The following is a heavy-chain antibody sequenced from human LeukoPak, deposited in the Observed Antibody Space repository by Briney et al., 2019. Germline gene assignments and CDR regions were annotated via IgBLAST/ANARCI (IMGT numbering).Heavy chain of an antibody. CDR1: GFTVSNNY. V-gene: IGHV3-53*01. J-gene: IGHJ4*02. CDR2: IYSDDST. Sequence: PGGSLRLSCAASGFTVSNNYMSWVRQAPGKGLECISVIYSDDSTYYAESVKGRFTISRDNAKNSLYPQMNSLRAEDTAVYYCARDPGYDILTGYSYYFDYWGQGTLVTVSS. D-gene: IGHD3-9*01. CDR3: ARDPGYDILTGYSYYFDY.